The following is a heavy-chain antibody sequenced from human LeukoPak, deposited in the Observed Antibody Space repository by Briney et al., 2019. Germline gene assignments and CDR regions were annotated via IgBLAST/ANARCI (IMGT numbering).Heavy chain of an antibody. V-gene: IGHV4-39*07. CDR2: IYHSGLT. Sequence: PSETLSLTCTVSGVSISSSNSYWGWIRQPPGKGLEWIAIIYHSGLTYFNPSLKSRVTISVDTSKNQFFLYLTSVTAADTAVYYCAKDGPAMVSSFDYWGQGTLVTVSS. CDR1: GVSISSSNSY. CDR3: AKDGPAMVSSFDY. D-gene: IGHD5-18*01. J-gene: IGHJ4*02.